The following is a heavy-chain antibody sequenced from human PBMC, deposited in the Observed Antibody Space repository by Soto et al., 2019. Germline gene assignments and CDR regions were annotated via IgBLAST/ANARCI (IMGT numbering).Heavy chain of an antibody. V-gene: IGHV5-51*01. J-gene: IGHJ6*02. D-gene: IGHD4-4*01. Sequence: GESLKISCKGSGYSFTSYWIGWVRQMPGKGLEWMGIIYPGDSDTRYSPSFQGQVIISANKSISTAYLQWSSLKASDTAMYYCARGRRGNSYYYYGMDVWGQGTTVTVSS. CDR1: GYSFTSYW. CDR3: ARGRRGNSYYYYGMDV. CDR2: IYPGDSDT.